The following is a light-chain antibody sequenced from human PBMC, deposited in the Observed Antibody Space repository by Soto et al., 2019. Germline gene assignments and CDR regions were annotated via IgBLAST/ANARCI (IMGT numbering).Light chain of an antibody. J-gene: IGLJ2*01. Sequence: QSVLTQPPSASGTPGQRVTISCSGSSSNIGNNAVNWYQQLPGKAPKLLIYYDDLLPSGVSDRFSGSKSGTSASLAISGLQSEDEAGYYCAAWDDSLNGPVFGGGTKVTVL. CDR3: AAWDDSLNGPV. CDR1: SSNIGNNA. CDR2: YDD. V-gene: IGLV1-36*01.